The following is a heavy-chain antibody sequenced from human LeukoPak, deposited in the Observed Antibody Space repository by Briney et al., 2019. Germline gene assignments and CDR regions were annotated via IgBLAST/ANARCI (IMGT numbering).Heavy chain of an antibody. CDR3: TKEHDYRNLAEDY. Sequence: PGGSLTLSCAASGFTFNSYRVNWVRQARGKGLVGVANIKQDGNEKYYMDSVKGRFTISRDNAKNSLYLQMSSLRAEDTALYYCTKEHDYRNLAEDYWGQGTLVTVSS. J-gene: IGHJ4*02. V-gene: IGHV3-7*03. D-gene: IGHD4-11*01. CDR1: GFTFNSYR. CDR2: IKQDGNEK.